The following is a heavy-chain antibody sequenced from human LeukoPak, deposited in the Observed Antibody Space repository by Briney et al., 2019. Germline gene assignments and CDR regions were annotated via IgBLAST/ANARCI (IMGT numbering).Heavy chain of an antibody. CDR2: ISGSGGST. V-gene: IGHV3-23*01. CDR1: GFPFSSYA. CDR3: AKAKRYFDY. Sequence: SGGSVSLFCAASGFPFSSYAMSWARHPPGKGLEWVSAISGSGGSTYYADSVKGRFTISRDNSKNTLYLQMNSLRAEDTAVYYCAKAKRYFDYWGQGTLVTVSS. J-gene: IGHJ4*02.